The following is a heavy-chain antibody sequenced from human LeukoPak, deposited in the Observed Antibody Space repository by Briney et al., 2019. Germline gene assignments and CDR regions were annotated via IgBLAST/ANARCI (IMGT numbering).Heavy chain of an antibody. Sequence: GGSLRLSVAASGFTFSDYYMSWFRQPPGKGLDWVSYISSSGSTIYYADSVKGRFTISRDNAKNSLYLQMNSLRAEDTAVYYCASKFYSSSWLYWGQGTLVTVSS. CDR3: ASKFYSSSWLY. CDR2: ISSSGSTI. V-gene: IGHV3-11*04. CDR1: GFTFSDYY. D-gene: IGHD6-13*01. J-gene: IGHJ4*02.